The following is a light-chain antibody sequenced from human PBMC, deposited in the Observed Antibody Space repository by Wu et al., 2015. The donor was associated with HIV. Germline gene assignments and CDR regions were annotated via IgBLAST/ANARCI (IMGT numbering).Light chain of an antibody. V-gene: IGKV1-5*03. Sequence: DIQMTQSPSTLSASVGDRVTITCRASQNIDSLLAWYHHKPGRAPKLLIYKASGLENGVPSRFSGSGSGTEFTLTISSLQPDDFATYYCQQYNSYWTFGQGTKLEIK. CDR2: KAS. J-gene: IGKJ2*01. CDR3: QQYNSYWT. CDR1: QNIDSL.